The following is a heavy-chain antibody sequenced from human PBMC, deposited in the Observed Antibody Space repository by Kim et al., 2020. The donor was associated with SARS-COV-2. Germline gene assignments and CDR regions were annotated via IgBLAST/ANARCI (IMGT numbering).Heavy chain of an antibody. CDR1: GGSINTYF. Sequence: SETLSLTCTVSGGSINTYFWSWVRQPPGKGLEWIGYIYYSGRNNYNPSLKSRVTISLDTSTNQFSLNLSSVTAADPAVYYCAWFPGIEDHWGQGTLV. CDR3: AWFPGIEDH. J-gene: IGHJ4*02. D-gene: IGHD6-13*01. CDR2: IYYSGRN. V-gene: IGHV4-59*01.